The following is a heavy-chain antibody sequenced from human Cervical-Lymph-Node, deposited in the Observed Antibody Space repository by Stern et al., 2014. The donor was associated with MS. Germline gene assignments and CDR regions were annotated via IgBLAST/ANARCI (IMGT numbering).Heavy chain of an antibody. Sequence: EVQLVESGGGLVKPGGSLRLSCAASGFTFSNAWMSWVRQAPGKGLEWVGRIKSKTDGGTTDYAAPVKGRFTISRDDSKNTLYLQMNSLKTEDTAVYYCTTGIVGATLDGVYGMDVWGQGTTVTVSS. V-gene: IGHV3-15*01. J-gene: IGHJ6*02. D-gene: IGHD1-26*01. CDR2: IKSKTDGGTT. CDR1: GFTFSNAW. CDR3: TTGIVGATLDGVYGMDV.